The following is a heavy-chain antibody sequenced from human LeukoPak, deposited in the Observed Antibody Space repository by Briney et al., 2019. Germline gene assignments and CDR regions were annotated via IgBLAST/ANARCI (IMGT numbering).Heavy chain of an antibody. CDR1: GFTFRDYA. J-gene: IGHJ5*02. CDR3: ARIWSARDWFDP. Sequence: GGSLRLSCAASGFTFRDYAMTWIRQAPGKGLEWISYIKKRSAATYYADSVTGRFVISRDDAKNSLNLHLTNLRVEDTATYFCARIWSARDWFDPWGQGT. V-gene: IGHV3-11*01. D-gene: IGHD1-1*01. CDR2: IKKRSAAT.